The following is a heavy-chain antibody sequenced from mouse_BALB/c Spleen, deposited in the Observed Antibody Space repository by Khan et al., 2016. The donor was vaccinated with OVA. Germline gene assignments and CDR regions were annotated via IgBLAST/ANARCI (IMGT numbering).Heavy chain of an antibody. J-gene: IGHJ3*01. CDR1: GFSLTGYG. CDR2: IWGDGST. CDR3: ARDLYYYGRGLAY. Sequence: VKLEESGPGLVAPSQSLSITCTVTGFSLTGYGVNWVRQPPGKGLEWLGMIWGDGSTDYNSALKSRLSISKDNSKSQVFLKMNSLQTDDTARYYCARDLYYYGRGLAYWGQGTLVTVSA. D-gene: IGHD1-1*01. V-gene: IGHV2-6-7*01.